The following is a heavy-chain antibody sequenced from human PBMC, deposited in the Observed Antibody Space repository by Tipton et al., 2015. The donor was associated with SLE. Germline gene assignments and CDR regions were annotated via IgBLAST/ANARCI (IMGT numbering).Heavy chain of an antibody. D-gene: IGHD6-13*01. CDR1: GGSIGSRPYY. V-gene: IGHV4-61*01. Sequence: TLSLTCFVSGGSIGSRPYYWSWIRQPPGKGLEWIGHISYSGSTHYNSSLKSRVTMSLDASKNQFSLTVSSVTAADTAVYHCARHRGYSSSWDFDYWGQGTLVTVSS. CDR3: ARHRGYSSSWDFDY. CDR2: ISYSGST. J-gene: IGHJ4*02.